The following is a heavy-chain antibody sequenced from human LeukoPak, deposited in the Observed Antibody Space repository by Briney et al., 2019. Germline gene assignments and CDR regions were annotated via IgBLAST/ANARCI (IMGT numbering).Heavy chain of an antibody. CDR3: AREATYYYDSSGYVFDY. V-gene: IGHV1-18*01. Sequence: ASVKVSCKASGYTFTSYGISWVRQAPGQGLEWMGWISAYNGNTNYAQKLQGRVTMTTDTSTSTAYMELRSLRSDDTAVYYCAREATYYYDSSGYVFDYWGQGTLVTVSP. CDR1: GYTFTSYG. CDR2: ISAYNGNT. D-gene: IGHD3-22*01. J-gene: IGHJ4*02.